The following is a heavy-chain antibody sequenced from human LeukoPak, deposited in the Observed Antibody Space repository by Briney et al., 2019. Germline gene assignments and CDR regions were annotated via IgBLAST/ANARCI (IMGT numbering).Heavy chain of an antibody. V-gene: IGHV3-30*18. CDR2: ISYDGSNK. Sequence: PGRSLRLSCAASGFTFSSYGMHWVRQAPGKGLEWVAVISYDGSNKYYADSVKGRFTISRDNSKNTLYLQMNSLRAEDTAVYYCAKDQIAVAGRYFDYWGQGTLVTVSS. J-gene: IGHJ4*02. CDR1: GFTFSSYG. CDR3: AKDQIAVAGRYFDY. D-gene: IGHD6-19*01.